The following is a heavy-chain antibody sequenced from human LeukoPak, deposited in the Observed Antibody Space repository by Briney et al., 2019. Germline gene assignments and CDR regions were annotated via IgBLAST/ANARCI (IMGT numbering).Heavy chain of an antibody. CDR1: GGSISSYY. CDR2: IYYSGST. J-gene: IGHJ4*02. CDR3: ARSGYYGREFDY. D-gene: IGHD3-3*01. Sequence: PSETLSLTCTVSGGSISSYYWSWIRQPPGKGLEWIGYIYYSGSTTYNPSLKSRVTISVDTSKNQFSLELSSVTAADTAVYYCARSGYYGREFDYWGQGTLVTVSS. V-gene: IGHV4-59*01.